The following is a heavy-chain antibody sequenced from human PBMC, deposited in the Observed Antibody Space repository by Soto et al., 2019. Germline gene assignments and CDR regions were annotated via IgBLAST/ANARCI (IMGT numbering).Heavy chain of an antibody. J-gene: IGHJ5*02. D-gene: IGHD1-20*01. V-gene: IGHV4-59*01. CDR3: ARQSNWNDGNWFDP. CDR2: IYYSGST. Sequence: SETLSLTCTVSGGSISSYYWSWIRQPPGKGLEWIGYIYYSGSTNYNPSLKSRVTISVDTSKNQFSLKLSSVTAADTAVYYCARQSNWNDGNWFDPWGQGTLVTVSS. CDR1: GGSISSYY.